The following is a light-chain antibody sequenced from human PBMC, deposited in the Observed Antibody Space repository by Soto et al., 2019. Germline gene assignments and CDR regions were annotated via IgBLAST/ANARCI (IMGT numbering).Light chain of an antibody. CDR1: QSVSSK. Sequence: EIVLIQSPATLSLSPGERATLSCRASQSVSSKLAWYQQNPGQAPRLLIFDASNRATGIPARFSGSGSGTDFTLTITGLEPEDLALYYCQQHSNWPLTFGGGTKVEIK. J-gene: IGKJ4*01. CDR3: QQHSNWPLT. CDR2: DAS. V-gene: IGKV3-11*01.